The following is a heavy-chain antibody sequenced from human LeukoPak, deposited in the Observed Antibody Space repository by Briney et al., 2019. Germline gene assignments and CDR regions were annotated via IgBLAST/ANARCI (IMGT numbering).Heavy chain of an antibody. J-gene: IGHJ6*03. V-gene: IGHV3-23*01. CDR2: ISGSGGST. Sequence: GGSLRLSCAASGFTISSYAMSWVRQAPGKGLEWVSAISGSGGSTYYADSVKGRFTISRDNSKNTLYLQMNSLRVEDTAVYYCARDGSRYCSSTSCSSGYYYYNMDVWGKGTTVTVAS. D-gene: IGHD2-2*01. CDR1: GFTISSYA. CDR3: ARDGSRYCSSTSCSSGYYYYNMDV.